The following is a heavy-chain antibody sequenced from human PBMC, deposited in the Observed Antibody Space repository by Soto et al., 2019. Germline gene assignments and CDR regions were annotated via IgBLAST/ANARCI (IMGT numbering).Heavy chain of an antibody. Sequence: PGESLKISCKGSGYSFTSYWIGWVRQMPGKGLEWMGIIYPGDSDTRYSPSFQGQVTISADKSISTAYLQWSSLKASDTAMYYCARRNYYDSSGRFPGNYFDIWGQRTMVTVSS. V-gene: IGHV5-51*01. D-gene: IGHD3-22*01. J-gene: IGHJ3*02. CDR1: GYSFTSYW. CDR2: IYPGDSDT. CDR3: ARRNYYDSSGRFPGNYFDI.